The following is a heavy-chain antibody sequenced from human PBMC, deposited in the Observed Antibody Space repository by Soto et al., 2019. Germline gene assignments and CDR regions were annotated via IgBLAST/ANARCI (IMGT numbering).Heavy chain of an antibody. V-gene: IGHV1-58*01. CDR1: GFTFTSSA. CDR3: AAPDPGYCSSTSCSPRPYFDY. D-gene: IGHD2-2*01. CDR2: IVVGSGNT. Sequence: SVKVSCKASGFTFTSSAVQWVRQARGQRLERIGWIVVGSGNTNYAQKFQERATITRDMSTSSAYMELSSLRSEDTAVYYCAAPDPGYCSSTSCSPRPYFDYWGQGTLVTVSS. J-gene: IGHJ4*02.